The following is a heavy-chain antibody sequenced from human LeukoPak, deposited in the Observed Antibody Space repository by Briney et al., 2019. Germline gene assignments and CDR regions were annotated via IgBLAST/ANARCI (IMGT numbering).Heavy chain of an antibody. D-gene: IGHD3-22*01. CDR3: ATPTGYYYDSSGHPIVY. Sequence: GGSLRLSCAASGFTFSSYWMSWVRQAPGKGLEWVANIKQDGSEKYYVDSVKGRFTISRDNAKNSLYLQMNSLRAEDTAVYYCATPTGYYYDSSGHPIVYWGQGTLVTVSS. J-gene: IGHJ4*02. V-gene: IGHV3-7*01. CDR2: IKQDGSEK. CDR1: GFTFSSYW.